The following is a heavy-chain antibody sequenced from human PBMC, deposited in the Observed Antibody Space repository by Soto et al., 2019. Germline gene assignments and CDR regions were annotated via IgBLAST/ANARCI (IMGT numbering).Heavy chain of an antibody. CDR1: GGSISSPNW. D-gene: IGHD2-2*02. CDR3: ARHPFYENRYYYTIGFDN. V-gene: IGHV4-4*02. Sequence: PSETLSLTCAVSGGSISSPNWWIWVRQPPGKGLEWIGEIYHSGSTNYNPSLKSRVTISVDESKNQFSLSLSSVTAADTAMYFCARHPFYENRYYYTIGFDNWGRGTLVTVS. CDR2: IYHSGST. J-gene: IGHJ4*02.